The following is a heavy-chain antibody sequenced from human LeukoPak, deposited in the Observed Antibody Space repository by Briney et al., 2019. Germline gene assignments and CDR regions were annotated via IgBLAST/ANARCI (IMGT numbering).Heavy chain of an antibody. Sequence: SVKVSCKASGGTFSSYAISWVRQAPGQGLEWMGGIIPIFGTANYAQKFQGRVTITADESTSTAHMELSSLRSEDTAVYYCATPYSGYYPNNWFDPWGQGTLVTVSS. CDR2: IIPIFGTA. V-gene: IGHV1-69*13. CDR3: ATPYSGYYPNNWFDP. CDR1: GGTFSSYA. D-gene: IGHD3-22*01. J-gene: IGHJ5*02.